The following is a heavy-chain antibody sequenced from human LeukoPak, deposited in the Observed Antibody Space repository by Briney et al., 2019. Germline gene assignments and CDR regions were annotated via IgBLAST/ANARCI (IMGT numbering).Heavy chain of an antibody. Sequence: SETLSLTCAVSGYSISSGYYWGWIRQPPGKGLEWIGSIYHSGSTYYNPSLKSRVTISVDTSKNQSSLKLSSVTAADTAVYYCARTYSYGYVDYWGQGTLVTVSS. D-gene: IGHD5-18*01. J-gene: IGHJ4*02. CDR3: ARTYSYGYVDY. CDR1: GYSISSGYY. V-gene: IGHV4-38-2*01. CDR2: IYHSGST.